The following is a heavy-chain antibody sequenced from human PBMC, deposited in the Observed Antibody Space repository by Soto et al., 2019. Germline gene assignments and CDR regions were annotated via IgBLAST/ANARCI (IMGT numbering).Heavy chain of an antibody. D-gene: IGHD6-6*01. CDR3: ARGPYSSSLYYYYYYMDV. V-gene: IGHV1-46*03. Sequence: ASVKVSFKASGYTFTSYYMHWVRQAPGQGLEWMGIINPSGGSTSYAQKIQGRVTMTRDTSTSTVYMELSSLRSEDTAVYYCARGPYSSSLYYYYYYMDVWGKGTTVTVSS. CDR1: GYTFTSYY. J-gene: IGHJ6*03. CDR2: INPSGGST.